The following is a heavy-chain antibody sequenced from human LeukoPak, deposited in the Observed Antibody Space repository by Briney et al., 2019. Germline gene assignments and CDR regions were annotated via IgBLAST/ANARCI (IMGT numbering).Heavy chain of an antibody. D-gene: IGHD5-18*01. CDR1: GGTFSSSA. J-gene: IGHJ6*02. V-gene: IGHV1-69*04. CDR2: IIPVLNIT. CDR3: ARDQGLTAPPPYGLDV. Sequence: SVKVSRKTSGGTFSSSAITWVRQAPGQGLEWMGRIIPVLNITTYAQKFQGSVTITADTSTSTVYMELSSLRSEETAVYYCARDQGLTAPPPYGLDVWGQGTTVIVSS.